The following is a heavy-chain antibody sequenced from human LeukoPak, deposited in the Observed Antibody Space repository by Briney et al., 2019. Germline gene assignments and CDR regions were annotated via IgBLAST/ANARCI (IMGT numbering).Heavy chain of an antibody. CDR1: GFTFSSYS. Sequence: GGSLRLSCAASGFTFSSYSMNWVRQAPGKGLEWVSSISSSSSSYIYYADSVKGRFTISRDNAKNSLYLQMNSLRAEDTAVYYCARGAGENHYDSSGYYYSYYYYYGMDVWGQGTTVTVSS. CDR2: ISSSSSSYI. D-gene: IGHD3-22*01. V-gene: IGHV3-21*01. CDR3: ARGAGENHYDSSGYYYSYYYYYGMDV. J-gene: IGHJ6*02.